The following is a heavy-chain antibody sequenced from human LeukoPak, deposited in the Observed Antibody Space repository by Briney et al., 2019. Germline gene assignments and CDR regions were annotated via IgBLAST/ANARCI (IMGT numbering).Heavy chain of an antibody. D-gene: IGHD6-13*01. Sequence: SETLSLTCTVSGGSISSYYWSWIRQPPGKGLEWIGYIYYSGSTNYNPSLKSRVTISVDTSKNQFSLKLSSVTAADTAVYYCASLYSRAGKMVDYWGQGTLVTVSS. J-gene: IGHJ4*02. CDR1: GGSISSYY. CDR3: ASLYSRAGKMVDY. CDR2: IYYSGST. V-gene: IGHV4-59*08.